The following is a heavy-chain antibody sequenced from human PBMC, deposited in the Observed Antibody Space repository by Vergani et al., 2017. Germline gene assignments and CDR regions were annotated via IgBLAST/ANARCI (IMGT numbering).Heavy chain of an antibody. V-gene: IGHV3-23*01. CDR2: ISGSGGST. J-gene: IGHJ6*03. CDR3: AGEIALGPAATDYYYYMDV. CDR1: GFTFSSYA. D-gene: IGHD2-2*01. Sequence: EVQLLESGGGLVQPGGSLRLSCAASGFTFSSYAMSWVRQAPGKGLEWVSAISGSGGSTYYADSVKGRFTISRDNSKNTLYLQMNSLRAEDTAVYYCAGEIALGPAATDYYYYMDVWGKGTTVTVSS.